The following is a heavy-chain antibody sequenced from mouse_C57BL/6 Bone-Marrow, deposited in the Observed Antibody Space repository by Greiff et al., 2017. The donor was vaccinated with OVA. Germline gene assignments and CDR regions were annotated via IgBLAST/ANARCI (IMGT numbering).Heavy chain of an antibody. V-gene: IGHV7-3*01. J-gene: IGHJ3*01. CDR2: IRNKAKGYTT. Sequence: EVKLMESGGGLVQPGGSLSLSCAASGFTFTDYYMSWVRQPPGKAREWLGVIRNKAKGYTTEYSASVKGRFTISSDNSHSILYLQRNALRAEDRATYCSARYYDHGGWFAYWGQGTLVTVSA. CDR3: ARYYDHGGWFAY. D-gene: IGHD2-4*01. CDR1: GFTFTDYY.